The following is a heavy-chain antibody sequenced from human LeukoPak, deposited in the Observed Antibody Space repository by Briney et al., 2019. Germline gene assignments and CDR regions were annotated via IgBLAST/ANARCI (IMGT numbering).Heavy chain of an antibody. CDR2: INPIFGTA. V-gene: IGHV1-69*05. Sequence: GASVKVSCKASGDTFSSYAISWVRQAPGQGLEWMGGINPIFGTANYAQKFQGRVTITTDESTSTAYMELSSLRSEDTAVYYCARGGIAAHQYFFDYWGEGTLVTVSS. D-gene: IGHD6-13*01. J-gene: IGHJ4*02. CDR1: GDTFSSYA. CDR3: ARGGIAAHQYFFDY.